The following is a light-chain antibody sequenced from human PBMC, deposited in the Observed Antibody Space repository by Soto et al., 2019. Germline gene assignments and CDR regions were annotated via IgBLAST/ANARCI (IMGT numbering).Light chain of an antibody. CDR2: DTN. Sequence: QAVVTQEPSLTVSPGGTVTLTCGSSTGPVTSGHYSHWFQQKPGQAPRTLIWDTNNRHPWTPARXSGSLFGGKAALTLSGXXPEDEAXXYCLVIYPGVGEVFGTGTKVTVL. CDR3: LVIYPGVGEV. V-gene: IGLV7-46*01. J-gene: IGLJ1*01. CDR1: TGPVTSGHY.